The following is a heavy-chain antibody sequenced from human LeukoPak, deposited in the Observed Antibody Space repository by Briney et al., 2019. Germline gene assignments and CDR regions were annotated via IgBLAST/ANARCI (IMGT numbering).Heavy chain of an antibody. D-gene: IGHD1-26*01. J-gene: IGHJ3*02. V-gene: IGHV3-21*01. CDR3: ARVDEFGELGDAFDI. Sequence: GGSLRLSCAASGFTFSSYSMNWVRQAPGKGLEWVSSISSSSSYIYYADSVKGRFTISRDNAKNSLYLQMNSLRAEDTAVYYCARVDEFGELGDAFDIWGQGTMVTVSS. CDR2: ISSSSSYI. CDR1: GFTFSSYS.